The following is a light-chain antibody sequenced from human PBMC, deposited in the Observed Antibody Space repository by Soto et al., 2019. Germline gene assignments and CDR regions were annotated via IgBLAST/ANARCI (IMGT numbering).Light chain of an antibody. CDR2: GAS. V-gene: IGKV3-20*01. CDR1: PSVTNY. Sequence: SQGPATLSFSPGERATLSCRASPSVTNYLAWYQQKPGQPPRLLIYGASTRATDIPDRFSGSGSGTDFTLTISRLEAEDFAVYYCKQYARSPTTFGQGTQLDIK. CDR3: KQYARSPTT. J-gene: IGKJ1*01.